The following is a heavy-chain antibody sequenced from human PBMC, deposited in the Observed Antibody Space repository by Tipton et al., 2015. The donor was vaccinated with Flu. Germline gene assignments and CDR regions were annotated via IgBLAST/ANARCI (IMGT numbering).Heavy chain of an antibody. CDR1: GYSISSGYY. V-gene: IGHV4-38-2*02. Sequence: TLSLTCTVSGYSISSGYYWGWIRQPPGKGLEWIGTIYHIGSPYYNPSLKSRLTISVDTSKNQFSLRLTSVTAADTAVYYCAKLVYFDSSGYYRYYFDYWGQGTPVTVST. J-gene: IGHJ4*02. CDR2: IYHIGSP. D-gene: IGHD3-22*01. CDR3: AKLVYFDSSGYYRYYFDY.